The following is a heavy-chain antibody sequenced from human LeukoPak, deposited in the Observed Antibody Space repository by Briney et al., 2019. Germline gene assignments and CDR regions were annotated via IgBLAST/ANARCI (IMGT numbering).Heavy chain of an antibody. J-gene: IGHJ4*02. D-gene: IGHD6-6*01. Sequence: SETLSLTCTVSGGSMNNHYWSWIRQSAGKGLEWIGEINHSGSTNYNPSLKSRVTISVDTSKNQFSLKLSSVTAADTAVYYCARRGQLGLHYWGQGTLVTVSS. V-gene: IGHV4-34*01. CDR3: ARRGQLGLHY. CDR2: INHSGST. CDR1: GGSMNNHY.